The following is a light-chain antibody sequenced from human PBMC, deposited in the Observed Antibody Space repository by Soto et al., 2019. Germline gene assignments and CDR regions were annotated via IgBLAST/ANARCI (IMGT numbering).Light chain of an antibody. CDR2: DAS. CDR3: QQRYNWLLT. J-gene: IGKJ4*01. V-gene: IGKV3-11*01. Sequence: EIVLTQSPATLSLSPGERATLSCRASQSVNSYLAWYQQKPGQAPRLLIYDASNRATGIPARFSGSGSGTDFTLTISSLAPEDFAVYYCQQRYNWLLTFGGGTKVEI. CDR1: QSVNSY.